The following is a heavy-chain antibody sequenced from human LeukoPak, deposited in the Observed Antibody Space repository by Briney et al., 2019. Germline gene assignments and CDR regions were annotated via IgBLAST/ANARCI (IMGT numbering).Heavy chain of an antibody. CDR3: ARPKAYCGGDCWSWFDP. D-gene: IGHD2-21*02. CDR2: IIPIFGTA. V-gene: IGHV1-69*13. J-gene: IGHJ5*02. CDR1: GYTFTSYG. Sequence: ASVKVSCKASGYTFTSYGISWVRQAPGQGLEWMGGIIPIFGTANYAQKFQGRVTITADESTSTAYMELSSLRSEDTAVYYCARPKAYCGGDCWSWFDPWGQGTLVTVSS.